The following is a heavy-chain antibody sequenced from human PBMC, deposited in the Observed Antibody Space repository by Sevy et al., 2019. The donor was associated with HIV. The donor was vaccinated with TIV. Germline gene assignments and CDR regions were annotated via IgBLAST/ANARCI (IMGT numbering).Heavy chain of an antibody. CDR2: ISAYNGNT. D-gene: IGHD3-3*01. CDR1: GYTFTSYG. CDR3: AREWDYDFWSLRTTGSGYYGMDV. Sequence: ASIKVSCKASGYTFTSYGISCVRQAPGQGLEWMGWISAYNGNTNYPQKLQGRVTMTTDTSTSTAYMELRSLRSDDTAVYYCAREWDYDFWSLRTTGSGYYGMDVWGQGTTVTVSS. J-gene: IGHJ6*02. V-gene: IGHV1-18*01.